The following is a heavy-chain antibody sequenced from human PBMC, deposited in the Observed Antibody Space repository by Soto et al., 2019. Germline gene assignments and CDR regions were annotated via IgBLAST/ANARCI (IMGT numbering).Heavy chain of an antibody. V-gene: IGHV3-48*03. CDR3: ARSSRGIGATKLDY. CDR2: ISSSGSTI. D-gene: IGHD3-16*01. CDR1: GFTFSSYA. Sequence: PGGSLRLSCAASGFTFSSYAMNWVRQAPGKGLEWVSYISSSGSTIYYADSVKGRFTISRDNAKNSLYLHMTSLRAEDTAVYYCARSSRGIGATKLDYWGHGTLVTVPS. J-gene: IGHJ4*01.